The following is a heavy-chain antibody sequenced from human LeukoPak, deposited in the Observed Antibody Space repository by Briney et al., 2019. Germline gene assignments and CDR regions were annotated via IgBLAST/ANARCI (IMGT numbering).Heavy chain of an antibody. V-gene: IGHV3-30*02. CDR1: GFTFSSYG. Sequence: GGSLRLSCAASGFTFSSYGMHWVRQAPGKGLEWVAFIRYDGSNKYYADSVKGRLTISRDNAKNSLYLQMNSLRAEDTAVYYCARGATYRPTWFDPWGQGTLVTVSS. CDR2: IRYDGSNK. J-gene: IGHJ5*02. D-gene: IGHD2-2*01. CDR3: ARGATYRPTWFDP.